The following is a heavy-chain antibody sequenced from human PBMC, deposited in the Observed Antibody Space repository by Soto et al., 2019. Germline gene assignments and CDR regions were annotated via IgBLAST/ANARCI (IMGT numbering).Heavy chain of an antibody. V-gene: IGHV4-34*01. CDR1: GGSFSGYY. CDR2: INHSGST. D-gene: IGHD3-10*01. CDR3: ARVGDALPHLYYYYMDV. Sequence: PSETLSLTCAVYGGSFSGYYWSWIRQPPGKGLEWIGEINHSGSTNYNPSLKSRVTISVDTSKNQFSLKLSSVTAADTAVYYCARVGDALPHLYYYYMDVWGKATTVTVSS. J-gene: IGHJ6*03.